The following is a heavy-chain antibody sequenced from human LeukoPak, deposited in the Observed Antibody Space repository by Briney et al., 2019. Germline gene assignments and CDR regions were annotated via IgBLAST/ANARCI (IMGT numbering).Heavy chain of an antibody. CDR3: ANGPSWYDPPNYFDY. D-gene: IGHD6-13*01. J-gene: IGHJ4*02. Sequence: SVKVSCKASGGTFSSYAISWVRQAPGQGLEWMGGIIPIFGTANYAQKFQGRVTITADKSTSTAYMELSSPRSEDTAVYYCANGPSWYDPPNYFDYWGQGTLVTVSS. CDR1: GGTFSSYA. CDR2: IIPIFGTA. V-gene: IGHV1-69*06.